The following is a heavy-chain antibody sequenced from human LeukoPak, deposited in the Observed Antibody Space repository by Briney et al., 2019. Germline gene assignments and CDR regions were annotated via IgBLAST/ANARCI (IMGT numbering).Heavy chain of an antibody. CDR3: ARSRQASGLFNS. Sequence: PSETLSLTCTVSGGSISRYYWSWIRQPPGKGLEWIGYVYYSGSTDYNPSLESRVTMSVDTSKNQFSLKLSSVTAADTAVYYCARSRQASGLFNSWGQGTLVVVSS. J-gene: IGHJ5*01. D-gene: IGHD3-10*01. CDR1: GGSISRYY. CDR2: VYYSGST. V-gene: IGHV4-59*08.